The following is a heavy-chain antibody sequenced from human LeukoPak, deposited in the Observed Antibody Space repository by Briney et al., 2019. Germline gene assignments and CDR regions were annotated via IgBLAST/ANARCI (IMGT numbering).Heavy chain of an antibody. J-gene: IGHJ5*02. CDR1: GYSFTSYW. V-gene: IGHV5-51*01. Sequence: HGESLKISCEGSGYSFTSYWIGWVRQMPGKGLEWMGIIYPGDSDTGYSPSFQGQVTISADKSISTAYLQWSSPKASDTAMYYCARGVVVPAAKSRRYNWFDPWGQGTLVTVSS. CDR3: ARGVVVPAAKSRRYNWFDP. CDR2: IYPGDSDT. D-gene: IGHD2-2*01.